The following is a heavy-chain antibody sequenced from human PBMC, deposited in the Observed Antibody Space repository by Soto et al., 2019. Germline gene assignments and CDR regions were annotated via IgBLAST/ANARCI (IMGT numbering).Heavy chain of an antibody. Sequence: SVKVACKASGYTFTGYYMHWLRQTPGQGLEWMGWINPNSGGTNYAQKFQGWVTMTRDTSISTAYMELSRLRSDDTAVYYCARDKVYCSSTSCYASMDVWGQGTTVTGSS. CDR3: ARDKVYCSSTSCYASMDV. CDR2: INPNSGGT. J-gene: IGHJ6*02. CDR1: GYTFTGYY. D-gene: IGHD2-2*01. V-gene: IGHV1-2*04.